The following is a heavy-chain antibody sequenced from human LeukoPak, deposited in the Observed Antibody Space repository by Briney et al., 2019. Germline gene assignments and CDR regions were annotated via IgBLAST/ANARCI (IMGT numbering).Heavy chain of an antibody. Sequence: TGGPLRLSCAASGFTFSSYGMHWVRQAPGKGLEWVAFIRYDGSNKYYADSVKGRFTISRDNSKNTLYLQMNSLRAEDTAVYYCAKDRTPTIWFGESTDYWGQGTLVTVSS. J-gene: IGHJ4*02. D-gene: IGHD3-10*01. V-gene: IGHV3-30*02. CDR2: IRYDGSNK. CDR3: AKDRTPTIWFGESTDY. CDR1: GFTFSSYG.